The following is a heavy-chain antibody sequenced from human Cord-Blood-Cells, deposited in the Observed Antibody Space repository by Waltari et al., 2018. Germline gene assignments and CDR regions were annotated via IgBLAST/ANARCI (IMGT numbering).Heavy chain of an antibody. Sequence: PGKGLEWIGSIYYSGSTYYNPSLKSRVTISVDTSKNQFSLKLSSVTAADTAVYYCARHVGIAARPDWYFDLWGRGTLVTVSS. V-gene: IGHV4-39*01. CDR2: IYYSGST. J-gene: IGHJ2*01. D-gene: IGHD6-6*01. CDR3: ARHVGIAARPDWYFDL.